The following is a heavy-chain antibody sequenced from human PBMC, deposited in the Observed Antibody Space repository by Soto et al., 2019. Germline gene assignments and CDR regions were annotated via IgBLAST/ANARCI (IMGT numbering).Heavy chain of an antibody. Sequence: APVKVCCKASGYTFTSYYIHWVQQPPRQGVELMPITNPCGDGTTYAQKFPGRVTLTRDMTKSTFYREVRKLRSEDTALYFCARDGVIVPSGLYYFDYLGQGTLVRVSS. V-gene: IGHV1-46*01. CDR2: TNPCGDGT. J-gene: IGHJ4*02. CDR3: ARDGVIVPSGLYYFDY. CDR1: GYTFTSYY. D-gene: IGHD2-2*01.